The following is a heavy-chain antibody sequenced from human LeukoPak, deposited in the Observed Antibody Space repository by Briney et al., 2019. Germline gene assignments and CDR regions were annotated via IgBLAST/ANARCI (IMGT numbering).Heavy chain of an antibody. Sequence: ASVKVSCKASGFTFTSYGFSWVRQAPGQGLEWMGWISAYNGNTNYAQKLQGRVTMTTDTSTSTAYMELRSLRSDDTAVYYCARDTPPADFWSGYYTSYYYYMDVWGKGTTVTVSS. CDR2: ISAYNGNT. V-gene: IGHV1-18*01. CDR3: ARDTPPADFWSGYYTSYYYYMDV. CDR1: GFTFTSYG. J-gene: IGHJ6*03. D-gene: IGHD3-3*01.